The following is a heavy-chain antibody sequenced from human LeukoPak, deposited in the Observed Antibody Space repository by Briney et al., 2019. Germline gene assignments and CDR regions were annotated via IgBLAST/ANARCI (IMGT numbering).Heavy chain of an antibody. CDR1: GFTFSSYS. Sequence: GGSLRLSCAASGFTFSSYSMNWVRQAPGKGLEWVSSISSSSSYIYYADSVKGRFTISRDNAKNSLYLQMNSLRAEDTAVYYCASLWFDYMDVWGKGTTVTVSS. D-gene: IGHD3-10*01. CDR3: ASLWFDYMDV. J-gene: IGHJ6*03. CDR2: ISSSSSYI. V-gene: IGHV3-21*01.